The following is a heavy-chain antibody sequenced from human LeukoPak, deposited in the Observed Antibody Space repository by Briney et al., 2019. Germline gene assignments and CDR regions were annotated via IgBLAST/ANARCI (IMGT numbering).Heavy chain of an antibody. Sequence: GGSLRLSCAASGFTFSNYWMTWVRQAPGKGLEWVSSISSTSAYIYYAESVKGRFSISRDNVDNVVHLQMSSLTNEDTAVYYCARVAVAGPTGWFDSWGQGTLVTVSS. D-gene: IGHD6-19*01. J-gene: IGHJ5*01. CDR2: ISSTSAYI. V-gene: IGHV3-21*01. CDR1: GFTFSNYW. CDR3: ARVAVAGPTGWFDS.